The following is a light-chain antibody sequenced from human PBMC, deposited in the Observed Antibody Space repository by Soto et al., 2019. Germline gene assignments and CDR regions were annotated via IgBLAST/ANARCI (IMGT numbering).Light chain of an antibody. Sequence: EIVMTQSPATLALSPGVRASLSCRASHSVSNNLALYQHKPGPAPRLLIHGAASRATGIPDRFSGSGSGTDFTLTISILEPEDFAVYVCQHYASSPPVTFGQGTRLEIK. CDR2: GAA. CDR1: HSVSNN. V-gene: IGKV3-20*01. CDR3: QHYASSPPVT. J-gene: IGKJ5*01.